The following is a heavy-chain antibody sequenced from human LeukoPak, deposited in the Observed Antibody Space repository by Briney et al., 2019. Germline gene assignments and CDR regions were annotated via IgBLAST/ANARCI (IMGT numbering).Heavy chain of an antibody. D-gene: IGHD3-10*01. V-gene: IGHV3-23*01. J-gene: IGHJ5*02. CDR1: GFTFSSYA. Sequence: PGGSLRLSCAASGFTFSSYAMSRVRQAPGKGLEWVSAISGSGGSTYYADSVKGRFTISRDNSKNTLYLQMNSLRAEDTAVYYCAKGPEYYYGSGSYSWFDPWGQGTLVTVSS. CDR2: ISGSGGST. CDR3: AKGPEYYYGSGSYSWFDP.